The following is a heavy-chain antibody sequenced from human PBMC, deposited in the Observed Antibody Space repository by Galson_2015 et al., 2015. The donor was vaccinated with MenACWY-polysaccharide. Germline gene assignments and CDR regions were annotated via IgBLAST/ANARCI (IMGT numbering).Heavy chain of an antibody. CDR2: ITGGNGDT. D-gene: IGHD1-14*01. Sequence: SVKVSCKASGYTFSRYPIHWVRQAPGQRFEWMGWITGGNGDTKYSEKLQGRVSITKDTSANTVYMELSSLTYEDTAVFYCARHVIGRGFFDFWGQGTLVTVSS. J-gene: IGHJ4*02. V-gene: IGHV1-3*01. CDR1: GYTFSRYP. CDR3: ARHVIGRGFFDF.